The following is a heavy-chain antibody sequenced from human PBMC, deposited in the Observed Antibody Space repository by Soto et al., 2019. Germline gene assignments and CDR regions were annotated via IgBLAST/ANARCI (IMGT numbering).Heavy chain of an antibody. Sequence: ASVKVSCKASGGTFSSYVISWVRQAPGQGLEWMGGIIPIFGTANYAQKFQGRVTITADESTSTAYMELSSLRSEDTAVYYCARDLGFAYCGGDCYSNWFDPWGQGTLVTVSS. CDR1: GGTFSSYV. D-gene: IGHD2-21*02. V-gene: IGHV1-69*13. J-gene: IGHJ5*02. CDR2: IIPIFGTA. CDR3: ARDLGFAYCGGDCYSNWFDP.